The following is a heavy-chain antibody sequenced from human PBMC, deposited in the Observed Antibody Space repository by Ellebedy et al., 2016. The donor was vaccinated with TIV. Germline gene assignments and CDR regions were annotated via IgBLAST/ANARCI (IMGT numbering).Heavy chain of an antibody. J-gene: IGHJ4*02. V-gene: IGHV3-30-3*01. CDR2: ISYDGSNK. CDR3: ARHKLKFDY. D-gene: IGHD3-16*01. CDR1: GFTFSSYA. Sequence: GESLKISXPASGFTFSSYAMHWVRQAPGKGLEWVAVISYDGSNKYYADSVKGRFTISRDNSKNTLYLQMNSLRAEDTAVYYCARHKLKFDYWGQGTLVTVSS.